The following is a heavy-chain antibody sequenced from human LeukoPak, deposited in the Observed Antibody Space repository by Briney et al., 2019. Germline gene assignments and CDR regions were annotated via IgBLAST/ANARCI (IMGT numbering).Heavy chain of an antibody. CDR1: GGSISSYY. Sequence: SETLSLTCTVSGGSISSYYWSWIRQPPGKGLEWIGYIYYSGSTNYNPSLKSRVTISVDTSKNQFSLKLSSVTAADTAVYYCARSHYCSGGSCYSWSELNYFDYWGQGTLVTVSS. CDR3: ARSHYCSGGSCYSWSELNYFDY. CDR2: IYYSGST. J-gene: IGHJ4*02. V-gene: IGHV4-59*08. D-gene: IGHD2-15*01.